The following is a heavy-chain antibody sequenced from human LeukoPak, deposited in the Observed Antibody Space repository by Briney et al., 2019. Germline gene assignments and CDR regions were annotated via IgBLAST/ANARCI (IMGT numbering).Heavy chain of an antibody. J-gene: IGHJ6*02. D-gene: IGHD6-13*01. V-gene: IGHV1-2*06. CDR1: GYTFTGYY. Sequence: GASVKVSCKASGYTFTGYYMHWVRQAPGQGLEWMGRINPNSGGTNYAQKFQGRVTTTRDTSISTAYMELSRLRSDDTAVYYCARDPRRIAAAGPAGYPDDYYGMDVWGQGTTVTVSS. CDR2: INPNSGGT. CDR3: ARDPRRIAAAGPAGYPDDYYGMDV.